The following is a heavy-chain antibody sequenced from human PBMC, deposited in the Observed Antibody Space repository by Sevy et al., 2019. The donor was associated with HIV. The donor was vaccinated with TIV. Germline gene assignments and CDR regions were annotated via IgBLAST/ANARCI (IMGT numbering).Heavy chain of an antibody. Sequence: GGSLRLSCAASGFTFSSYSLNWVRQAPGKGLEWVSSISSSSSYIYYSDSVKGRFTISRDNGKNSLYLQMNSLRAEDTAVYYCARVKNYYDSSGYYYYPNYYYYGMDVWGQGTTVTVSS. CDR2: ISSSSSYI. CDR3: ARVKNYYDSSGYYYYPNYYYYGMDV. J-gene: IGHJ6*02. D-gene: IGHD3-22*01. CDR1: GFTFSSYS. V-gene: IGHV3-21*01.